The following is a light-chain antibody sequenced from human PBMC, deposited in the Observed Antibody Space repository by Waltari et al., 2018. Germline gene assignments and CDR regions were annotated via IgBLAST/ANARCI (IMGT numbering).Light chain of an antibody. Sequence: QSALTQPASVSGSPGQSITISCTGTPSDIGLYDYVSWYQQRPGKAPKLMIFDVTKRPSGVSNRFSGSKSGDTASLTISDLQAEDEADYYCSAYTGGSTLVVFGGGTKVIVL. J-gene: IGLJ2*01. CDR2: DVT. V-gene: IGLV2-14*01. CDR3: SAYTGGSTLVV. CDR1: PSDIGLYDY.